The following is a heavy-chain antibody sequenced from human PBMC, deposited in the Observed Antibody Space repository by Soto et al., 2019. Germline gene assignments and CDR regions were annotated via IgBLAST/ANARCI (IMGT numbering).Heavy chain of an antibody. CDR3: AKNRVDDYKTFDY. J-gene: IGHJ4*02. V-gene: IGHV3-23*01. CDR1: GFTFSSYA. D-gene: IGHD4-4*01. Sequence: EVQLLESGGGLVQPGGSLRLSCAASGFTFSSYAMSWVRQAPGKGLEWVSTISGSGGSTYYADSVKGRFTISRDNSQSTLYLQMNSLRAEDTALYYCAKNRVDDYKTFDYWGQGTLVTVSS. CDR2: ISGSGGST.